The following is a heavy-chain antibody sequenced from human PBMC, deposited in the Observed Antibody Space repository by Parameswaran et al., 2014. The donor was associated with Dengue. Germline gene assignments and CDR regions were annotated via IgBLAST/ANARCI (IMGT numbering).Heavy chain of an antibody. V-gene: IGHV4-59*01. CDR1: AISSA. Sequence: AISSARWIRQPPGKGLEWIGYIYYSGSTNYNPSLKSRVTISVDTSKNQFSLKLSSVTAADTAVYYCARYGTYYYYYGMDVWGQGTTVTVSS. CDR3: ARYGTYYYYYGMDV. CDR2: IYYSGST. D-gene: IGHD1-1*01. J-gene: IGHJ6*02.